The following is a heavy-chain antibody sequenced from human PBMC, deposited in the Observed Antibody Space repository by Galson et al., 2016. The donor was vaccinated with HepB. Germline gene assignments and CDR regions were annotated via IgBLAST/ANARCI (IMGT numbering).Heavy chain of an antibody. CDR1: GYTFTSYW. CDR2: IYPGGSDI. J-gene: IGHJ6*02. CDR3: ARQPYYYYGMDV. V-gene: IGHV5-51*01. Sequence: QSGAEVKKPGESLKISCQGSGYTFTSYWIAWVRRMPGKGLEWMGLIYPGGSDIRYSPSFQGQVTIAADKSISTAYLQWSSLKASDAAIYYCARQPYYYYGMDVWGQGTTVTVFS.